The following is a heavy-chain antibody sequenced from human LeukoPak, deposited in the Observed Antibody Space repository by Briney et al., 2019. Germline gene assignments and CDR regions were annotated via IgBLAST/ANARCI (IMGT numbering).Heavy chain of an antibody. CDR1: GYSISSGYY. J-gene: IGHJ4*02. Sequence: PSETLSLTCALSGYSISSGYYWGWIRQPPGKGLEWIGSIFHSGSTYYNPSLKSRVTISVDTSKNQFSLKLSSVTAADTAVYYCARVRGLYCFDYWGQGTLVTVSS. V-gene: IGHV4-38-2*01. CDR3: ARVRGLYCFDY. CDR2: IFHSGST. D-gene: IGHD2-15*01.